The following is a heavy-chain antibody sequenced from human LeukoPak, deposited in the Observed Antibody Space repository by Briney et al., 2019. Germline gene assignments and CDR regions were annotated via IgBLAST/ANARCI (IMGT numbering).Heavy chain of an antibody. D-gene: IGHD6-19*01. Sequence: SETLSLTCTVSGGSISNYYWSWIRQPPGKGLEWIGYISYSGSTNYFPSLKSRVTMSLDASKNQLSLTLSSMTAADTAVYYCASASQWLVWGDWGQGTLVTVSS. CDR3: ASASQWLVWGD. J-gene: IGHJ1*01. CDR1: GGSISNYY. V-gene: IGHV4-59*12. CDR2: ISYSGST.